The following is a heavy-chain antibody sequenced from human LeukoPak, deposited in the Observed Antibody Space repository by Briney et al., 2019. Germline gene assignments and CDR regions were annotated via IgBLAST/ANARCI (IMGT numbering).Heavy chain of an antibody. CDR3: AKERPYDFWSGYPFDY. D-gene: IGHD3-3*01. CDR1: GFTFSSCA. J-gene: IGHJ4*02. CDR2: ISGSGGST. V-gene: IGHV3-23*01. Sequence: GGSLRLSCAASGFTFSSCAMSWVRQAPGKGLEWVSAISGSGGSTYYADSVKGRFTISRDNSKNTLYLQMNSLRAEDTAVYYCAKERPYDFWSGYPFDYWGQGTLVTVSS.